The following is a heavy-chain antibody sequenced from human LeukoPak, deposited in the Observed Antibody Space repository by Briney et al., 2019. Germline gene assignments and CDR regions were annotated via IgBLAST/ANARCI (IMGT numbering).Heavy chain of an antibody. Sequence: PGGSLRLSCAASGFTFSNYAMTSVRQAPGKGLDWVSTITTTGSGSYYADPVKGRFTISRDNSENTVFLQMDSLRAEDTAIYYCARWGRRGKFDYWGQGTLVTVSS. CDR3: ARWGRRGKFDY. V-gene: IGHV3-23*01. CDR1: GFTFSNYA. J-gene: IGHJ4*02. D-gene: IGHD3-16*01. CDR2: ITTTGSGS.